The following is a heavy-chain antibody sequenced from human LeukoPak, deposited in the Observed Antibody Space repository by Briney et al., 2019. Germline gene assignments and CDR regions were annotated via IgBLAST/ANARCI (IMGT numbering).Heavy chain of an antibody. D-gene: IGHD4-11*01. V-gene: IGHV3-66*02. CDR2: IYSGGST. Sequence: GGSLRLSCAASGFTVSSNYMSWVRQAPGKGLEWVSVIYSGGSTYYADSVKGRFTISRDNSKNTLYLQMNSLRAEDTAVYYCARDQGTTVTGCYYYYMDVWGKGTTVTVSS. CDR3: ARDQGTTVTGCYYYYMDV. J-gene: IGHJ6*03. CDR1: GFTVSSNY.